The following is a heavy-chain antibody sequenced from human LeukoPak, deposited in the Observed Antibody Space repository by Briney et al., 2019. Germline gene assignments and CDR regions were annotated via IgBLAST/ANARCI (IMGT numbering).Heavy chain of an antibody. V-gene: IGHV4-38-2*02. CDR1: GYSISSGYY. CDR3: ARDTGVRPRVAHFDY. CDR2: IYHSGST. J-gene: IGHJ4*02. Sequence: PSETLSLTCTVSGYSISSGYYWGWIRQPPGKGLEWIGSIYHSGSTYYNPSLKSRVTISVDTSKNQFSLKLSSVTAADTAVYYCARDTGVRPRVAHFDYWGQGTLVTVSS. D-gene: IGHD1-14*01.